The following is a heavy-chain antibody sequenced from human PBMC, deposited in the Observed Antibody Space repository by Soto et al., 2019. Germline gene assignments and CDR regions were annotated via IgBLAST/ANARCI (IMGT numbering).Heavy chain of an antibody. J-gene: IGHJ4*02. CDR1: GGSFSDYY. CDR2: INHSGTT. V-gene: IGHV4-34*01. CDR3: ARKPIYHFFAGYYSVDY. Sequence: QVQLRQWGAGLLKPSETLSLTCAVFGGSFSDYYWTWIRQPPGKGLEWIGEINHSGTTSYNPSLNSRLTISVDTSNKQFSLKLSSVTAADTAVYYCARKPIYHFFAGYYSVDYWGQGTLVTVSS. D-gene: IGHD3-9*01.